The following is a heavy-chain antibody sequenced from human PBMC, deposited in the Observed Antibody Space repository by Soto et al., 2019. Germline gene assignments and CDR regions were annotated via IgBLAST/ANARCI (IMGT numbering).Heavy chain of an antibody. CDR3: ARGSGWNPTAVWY. J-gene: IGHJ4*02. V-gene: IGHV1-3*01. CDR2: INAGNGNT. Sequence: GASVKASCKASGYTFTSYAMHWVRQDPGQRLEWMGWINAGNGNTKYSQKFQGRVTITRDTSASTAYMELSSLRSEDTAVYYCARGSGWNPTAVWYWGQGTLVTVSS. D-gene: IGHD6-19*01. CDR1: GYTFTSYA.